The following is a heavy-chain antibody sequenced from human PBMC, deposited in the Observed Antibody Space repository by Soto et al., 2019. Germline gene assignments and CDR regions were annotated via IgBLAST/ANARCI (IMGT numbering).Heavy chain of an antibody. J-gene: IGHJ4*02. Sequence: SETLSLTCTVSGASISSYFWSWIRQPPGKGLEWVAYVSYSGSPHYNPSLQSRVTVSVDTSKSQFSLEVTSLTAADTAVYYCARGGPVQLWAFDYWGKGSLVTVSS. V-gene: IGHV4-59*01. CDR2: VSYSGSP. CDR3: ARGGPVQLWAFDY. CDR1: GASISSYF. D-gene: IGHD5-18*01.